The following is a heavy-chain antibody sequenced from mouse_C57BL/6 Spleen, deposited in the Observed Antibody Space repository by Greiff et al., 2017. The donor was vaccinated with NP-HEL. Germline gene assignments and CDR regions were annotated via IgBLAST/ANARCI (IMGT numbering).Heavy chain of an antibody. CDR3: ARSLDGYYDYAMDY. CDR1: GYAFSSSW. V-gene: IGHV1-82*01. Sequence: QVTLKVSGPELVKPGASVKISCKASGYAFSSSWMNWVKQRPGKGLEWIGRIYPGDGDTNYNGKFKGKATLTADKSSSTAYMQLSSLTSEDSAVYFCARSLDGYYDYAMDYWGQGTSVTVSS. CDR2: IYPGDGDT. D-gene: IGHD2-3*01. J-gene: IGHJ4*01.